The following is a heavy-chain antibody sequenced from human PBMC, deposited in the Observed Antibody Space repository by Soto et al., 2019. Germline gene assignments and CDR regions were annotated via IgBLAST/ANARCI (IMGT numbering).Heavy chain of an antibody. CDR2: VSHDGRNT. Sequence: VQLVESGGGVVQPGRSLRVSCAASGFTFSDYAMHWVLQAPGKGLEWVAVVSHDGRNTHYADSVKGRFTISRDSSKNTVSLEMTSLRAEDTAVYYCAKGGRQWLVTSDFNYWGQGALVTVSS. CDR3: AKGGRQWLVTSDFNY. D-gene: IGHD6-19*01. V-gene: IGHV3-30*18. J-gene: IGHJ4*02. CDR1: GFTFSDYA.